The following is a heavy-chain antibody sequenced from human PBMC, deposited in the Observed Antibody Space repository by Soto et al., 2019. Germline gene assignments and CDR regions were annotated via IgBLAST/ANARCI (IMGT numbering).Heavy chain of an antibody. V-gene: IGHV3-30*04. Sequence: GGSLRLSCAVSGFIFKNYALNWVRQAPGKGLEWVASITRDGYNKYYADSVKGRFTISRDNSKNTLSLQMTALRVEDSSVYYCTKSSGGSSSVGMDYWGPGTLVTVSS. J-gene: IGHJ4*02. CDR3: TKSSGGSSSVGMDY. D-gene: IGHD6-6*01. CDR2: ITRDGYNK. CDR1: GFIFKNYA.